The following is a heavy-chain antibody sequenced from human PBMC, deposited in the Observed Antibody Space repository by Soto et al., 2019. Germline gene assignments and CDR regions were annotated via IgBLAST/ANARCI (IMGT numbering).Heavy chain of an antibody. CDR3: AKYLREWSGPSTYGMDV. CDR1: GGSISSNNW. D-gene: IGHD3-3*01. J-gene: IGHJ6*02. Sequence: SETLSLTCAVSGGSISSNNWLSWVRQPPGKGLEWIGEIYPSGSFNYNPSLKSRVTISLDKSNNQFSLTLSSVTAADTAVYYCAKYLREWSGPSTYGMDVWGQGTTVTVSS. V-gene: IGHV4-4*02. CDR2: IYPSGSF.